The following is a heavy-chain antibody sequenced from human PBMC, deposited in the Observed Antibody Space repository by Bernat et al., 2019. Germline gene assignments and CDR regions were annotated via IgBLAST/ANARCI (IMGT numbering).Heavy chain of an antibody. CDR3: ARESGRYGSLDY. Sequence: EVQLAESGGGLVKPGESLRLSCAASGFTFSSYNMMWVRQAPGRGLERVSFITTGGDYTNDGASLKGRFTISRDDAKNSMYLQMNSLTAEDTAVYYCARESGRYGSLDYWGQGTLVTVSS. CDR2: ITTGGDYT. CDR1: GFTFSSYN. D-gene: IGHD1-26*01. J-gene: IGHJ4*02. V-gene: IGHV3-21*06.